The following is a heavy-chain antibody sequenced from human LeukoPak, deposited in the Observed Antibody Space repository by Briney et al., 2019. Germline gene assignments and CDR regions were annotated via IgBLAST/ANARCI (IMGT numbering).Heavy chain of an antibody. CDR2: ISGSGTM. Sequence: QPGGSLRLSCAASGFTFSSYSMGWVRQAPGKGLEWVSHISGSGTMFYADSVTGRFTISRDNAKNSLYLQMNSLRDEDTAVYYCAAYGGSNRGSFDYWGQGTLVTVSS. D-gene: IGHD4-23*01. CDR1: GFTFSSYS. V-gene: IGHV3-48*02. J-gene: IGHJ4*02. CDR3: AAYGGSNRGSFDY.